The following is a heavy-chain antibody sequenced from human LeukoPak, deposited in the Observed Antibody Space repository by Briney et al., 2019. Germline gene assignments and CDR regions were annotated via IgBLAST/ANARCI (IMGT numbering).Heavy chain of an antibody. V-gene: IGHV3-23*01. Sequence: GGSLRLSCAASGFTVSNNYMKWVRQAPGKGLEWVSAISGSGGSTYYADSVKGRFTISRDNSKNTLYLQMNSLRAEDTAVYYCAKGGGTGYSSSWYSNWGQGTLVTVSS. D-gene: IGHD6-13*01. CDR3: AKGGGTGYSSSWYSN. J-gene: IGHJ4*02. CDR1: GFTVSNNY. CDR2: ISGSGGST.